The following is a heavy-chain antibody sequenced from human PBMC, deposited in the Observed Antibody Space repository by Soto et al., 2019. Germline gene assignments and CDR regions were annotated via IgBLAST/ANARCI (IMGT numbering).Heavy chain of an antibody. CDR1: GGSISRSSYY. CDR3: ARSGIALAGHRFLP. J-gene: IGHJ5*02. Sequence: SETLSLTCTVSGGSISRSSYYWGWIRQPPGKGLEWIGSIYYSGSTYYNPSLKSRVTISVDTSKNQFSLKLSSVTAADTAVYYCARSGIALAGHRFLPWCHAPLVTV. V-gene: IGHV4-39*01. D-gene: IGHD6-19*01. CDR2: IYYSGST.